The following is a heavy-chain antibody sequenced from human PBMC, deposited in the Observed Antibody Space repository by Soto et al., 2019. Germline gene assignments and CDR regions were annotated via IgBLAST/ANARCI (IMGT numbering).Heavy chain of an antibody. V-gene: IGHV1-2*02. J-gene: IGHJ4*02. D-gene: IGHD6-19*01. Sequence: ASLKGSWKASGYTLTGYYMHWVRQAPGQGLEWMGWINPNSGGTNYAQKFQGRVTMTRDTSISTAYMELSRLRSDDTAVYYCASLGSSGWYYFDYWGQGTLVTVSS. CDR1: GYTLTGYY. CDR3: ASLGSSGWYYFDY. CDR2: INPNSGGT.